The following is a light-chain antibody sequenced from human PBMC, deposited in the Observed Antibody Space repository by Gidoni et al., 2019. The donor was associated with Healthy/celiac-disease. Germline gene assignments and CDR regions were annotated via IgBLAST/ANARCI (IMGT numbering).Light chain of an antibody. Sequence: SYVLTQPPPVSVAPGQTARITCGGNNIGSKSVHWYQQKPGQAPVLVVYDDGDRPSGIPERFSGSNSGNTATLTISRVEAGDEADYYCQVWDSSSDHPVVFGGGTKLTVL. CDR2: DDG. J-gene: IGLJ2*01. CDR1: NIGSKS. CDR3: QVWDSSSDHPVV. V-gene: IGLV3-21*02.